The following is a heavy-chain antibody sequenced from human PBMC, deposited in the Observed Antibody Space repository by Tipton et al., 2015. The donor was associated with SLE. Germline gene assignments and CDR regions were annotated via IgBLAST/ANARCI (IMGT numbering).Heavy chain of an antibody. J-gene: IGHJ4*02. CDR3: AKDSVGALDY. V-gene: IGHV3-30*18. CDR2: ISYDGSNK. CDR1: GFTFSSYG. Sequence: RSLRLSCAASGFTFSSYGMHWVRQAPGKGLEWVAVISYDGSNKYYADSVKGRFTISRDNSKNTLYLQMNSLRAEDTAVYYCAKDSVGALDYWGQGTLVTVSS. D-gene: IGHD1-26*01.